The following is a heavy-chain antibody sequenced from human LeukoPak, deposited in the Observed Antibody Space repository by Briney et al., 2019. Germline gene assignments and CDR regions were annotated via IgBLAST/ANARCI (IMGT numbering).Heavy chain of an antibody. D-gene: IGHD6-6*01. CDR3: ARPSAARGGLDEGDAFDI. CDR2: IYPGDSDT. J-gene: IGHJ3*02. CDR1: GYSFTSYW. Sequence: GESLKISCKGSGYSFTSYWIGWVRQMPGKGLEWMGIIYPGDSDTRYSPSFQGQVTISADKSISTAYLQWSSLKASDTAMYYCARPSAARGGLDEGDAFDIWGQGTMVTVSS. V-gene: IGHV5-51*01.